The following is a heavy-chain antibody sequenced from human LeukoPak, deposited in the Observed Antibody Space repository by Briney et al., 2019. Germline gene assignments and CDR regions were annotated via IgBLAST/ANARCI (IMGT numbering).Heavy chain of an antibody. CDR3: AKDKDYDFWSGIYFDY. D-gene: IGHD3-3*01. CDR2: ISWNSGSI. J-gene: IGHJ4*02. V-gene: IGHV3-9*01. CDR1: GFTFDDYA. Sequence: GGSLRLSCAASGFTFDDYAMHWVRQAPGKGLEWVSGISWNSGSIGYADSVKGRFTISRDNAKNSLYLQMNSLRVEDTALYYCAKDKDYDFWSGIYFDYWGQGTLVTVSS.